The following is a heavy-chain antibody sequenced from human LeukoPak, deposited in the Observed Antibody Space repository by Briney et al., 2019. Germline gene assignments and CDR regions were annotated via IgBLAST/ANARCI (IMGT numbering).Heavy chain of an antibody. V-gene: IGHV4-39*01. Sequence: PSQTLSLTCTVSGGSISSGSYYWDWIRQPPGKGLEWIGCMHYGGSTGYNPSLKSRATISADTSKNQFSLRLYSVTAADTAVYYCARGSTWSDYWGQGTLATVSS. CDR1: GGSISSGSYY. J-gene: IGHJ4*02. CDR2: MHYGGST. D-gene: IGHD6-13*01. CDR3: ARGSTWSDY.